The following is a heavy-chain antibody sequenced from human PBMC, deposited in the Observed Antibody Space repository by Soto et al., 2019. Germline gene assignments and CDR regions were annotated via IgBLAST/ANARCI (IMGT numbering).Heavy chain of an antibody. CDR1: GGSVSSGSYY. J-gene: IGHJ4*02. D-gene: IGHD6-13*01. CDR3: ARQRIAAAQYYFDY. V-gene: IGHV4-61*01. CDR2: ILSSGST. Sequence: QVQLQESGPELVKPLETLSLTCTVSGGSVSSGSYYWTWIRQSPGKGLEWMGYILSSGSTYYNPSLKSRVTISVDTSKNEFSLKLRSVTAADTAVYYCARQRIAAAQYYFDYWGQGMLVTVSS.